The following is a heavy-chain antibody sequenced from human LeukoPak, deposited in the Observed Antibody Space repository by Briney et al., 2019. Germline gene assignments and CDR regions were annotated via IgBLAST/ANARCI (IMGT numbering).Heavy chain of an antibody. V-gene: IGHV3-30*04. CDR2: ISRDGGDE. Sequence: GRSLRLSCATSGFTFSTYALHWVRQSPGKGLEWVAVISRDGGDEKYSDSVSGRYTISRDNSKNMLYLQMNSLRHEDTAVYYCARALGYCSGGSCSGFDPWGQGTLVTVSS. J-gene: IGHJ5*02. D-gene: IGHD2-15*01. CDR1: GFTFSTYA. CDR3: ARALGYCSGGSCSGFDP.